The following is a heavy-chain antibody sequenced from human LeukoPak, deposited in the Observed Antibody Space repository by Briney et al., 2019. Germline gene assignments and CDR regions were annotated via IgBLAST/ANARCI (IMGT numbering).Heavy chain of an antibody. J-gene: IGHJ4*02. CDR3: VKDVAVVTPLYYFDY. CDR2: ISSNGGST. D-gene: IGHD4-23*01. V-gene: IGHV3-64D*06. CDR1: GFTFSNYA. Sequence: PGGSLRLSCSASGFTFSNYAMHWVRQAPGKGLEYVSAISSNGGSTYYADSVKGRFTISRDNSKNTLHLQMGSLRPEDTAVYYCVKDVAVVTPLYYFDYWGQGTLVTVSS.